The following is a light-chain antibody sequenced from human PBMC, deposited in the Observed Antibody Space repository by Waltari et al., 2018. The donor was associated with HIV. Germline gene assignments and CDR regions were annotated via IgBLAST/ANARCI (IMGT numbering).Light chain of an antibody. Sequence: QSALTQPASVSGSPGQPITISCTGTSSDVGSSNLASWYQQHPGKAPKLMIYEVSKRPSGVSNRFSGSKSGNTASLTISGLQAEDEADYYCCSYAGSSTVVFGGGTKLTVL. CDR1: SSDVGSSNL. V-gene: IGLV2-23*02. CDR3: CSYAGSSTVV. J-gene: IGLJ2*01. CDR2: EVS.